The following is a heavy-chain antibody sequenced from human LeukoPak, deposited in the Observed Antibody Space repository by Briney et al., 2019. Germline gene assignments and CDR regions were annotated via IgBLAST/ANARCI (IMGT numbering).Heavy chain of an antibody. CDR2: ISGSGGST. Sequence: GGSLRLSCAASGFTFSSYAMSRVRQAPGKGLEWVSAISGSGGSTYYADSVKGRFTISRDNSKNTLYLQMNSLRAEDTAVYYCAILTPYDYVWGSYRNDYWGQGTLVTVSS. D-gene: IGHD3-16*02. CDR3: AILTPYDYVWGSYRNDY. J-gene: IGHJ4*02. CDR1: GFTFSSYA. V-gene: IGHV3-23*01.